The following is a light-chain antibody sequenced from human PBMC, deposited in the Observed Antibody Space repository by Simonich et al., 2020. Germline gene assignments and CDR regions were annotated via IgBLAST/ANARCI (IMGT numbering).Light chain of an antibody. CDR1: QSVCSN. V-gene: IGKV3-15*01. CDR3: QQYNNWPPFT. CDR2: GAS. Sequence: EIVMTQSPATLSVSPGEKSTLSVRSRQSVCSNLALYQQKPGQAPRRLIYGASTRATGIPARCSGSGSGTEFTLTISCMQSEDFAVYYCQQYNNWPPFTFGPGTKVDIK. J-gene: IGKJ3*01.